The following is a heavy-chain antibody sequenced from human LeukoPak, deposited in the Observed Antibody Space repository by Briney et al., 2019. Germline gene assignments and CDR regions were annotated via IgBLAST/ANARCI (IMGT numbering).Heavy chain of an antibody. CDR3: ARRPPKGITVAGTDFDY. V-gene: IGHV5-51*01. CDR1: GYTFTNYW. Sequence: GESLKISCRGSGYTFTNYWIGWVRQVPGKGLEWMGIIYPGDSDTKYSPSFQGQVTVSADKSISTAYLQWSSLKAADTAIYYCARRPPKGITVAGTDFDYWGQGTLVTVSS. J-gene: IGHJ4*02. CDR2: IYPGDSDT. D-gene: IGHD6-19*01.